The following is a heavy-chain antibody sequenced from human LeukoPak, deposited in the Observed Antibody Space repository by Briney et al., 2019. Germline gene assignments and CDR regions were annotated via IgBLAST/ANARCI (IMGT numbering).Heavy chain of an antibody. D-gene: IGHD2-2*01. CDR1: GYTFTGYY. CDR2: INPNSGGT. Sequence: ASVKVSCKASGYTFTGYYMHWVRQAPGQGLEWMGRINPNSGGTNYAQKFQGRVTMTRDTSISTAYMELSRLRSDDTAVSYCARLVPASMGGIPSDYWGQGTLVTVSS. CDR3: ARLVPASMGGIPSDY. J-gene: IGHJ4*02. V-gene: IGHV1-2*06.